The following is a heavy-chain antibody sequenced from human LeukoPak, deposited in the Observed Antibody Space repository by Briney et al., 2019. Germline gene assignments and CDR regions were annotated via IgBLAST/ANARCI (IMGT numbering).Heavy chain of an antibody. D-gene: IGHD5-24*01. CDR1: GFTFSAYW. Sequence: PGGSLRLSCAASGFTFSAYWMHWVSQAPGKGLVWVLRIKSDGSSTSYADSVKGRFTISRDNAKNTLYLQTNSLRADDTAVYYCTRAYGYNWFDPWGQGALVTVSS. J-gene: IGHJ5*02. CDR2: IKSDGSST. V-gene: IGHV3-74*01. CDR3: TRAYGYNWFDP.